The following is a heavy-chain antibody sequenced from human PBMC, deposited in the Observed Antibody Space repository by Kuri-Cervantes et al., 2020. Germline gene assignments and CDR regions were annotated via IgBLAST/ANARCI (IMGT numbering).Heavy chain of an antibody. Sequence: GGSLRLSCAASGFTFSSYAMHWVRQAPGKGLEWVAVISYDGSNKYYADSVKGRFTISRDNSKNTLYLQMNSLRAEDTAVYYCARDPFDWLDYFDYWGQGTLVTSPQ. CDR1: GFTFSSYA. D-gene: IGHD3-9*01. CDR2: ISYDGSNK. J-gene: IGHJ4*02. CDR3: ARDPFDWLDYFDY. V-gene: IGHV3-30-3*01.